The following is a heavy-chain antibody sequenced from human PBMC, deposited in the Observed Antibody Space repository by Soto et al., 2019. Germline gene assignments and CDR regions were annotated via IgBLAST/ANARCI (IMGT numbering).Heavy chain of an antibody. J-gene: IGHJ4*02. D-gene: IGHD6-6*01. CDR2: ISSSSSYI. CDR3: ARGCLSCSSSYGY. V-gene: IGHV3-21*01. CDR1: GFTFSSYS. Sequence: GGSLRLSCAASGFTFSSYSMNWVRQAPGKGLEWVSSISSSSSYIYYADSVKGRFTISRDNAKNSLYLQMNSLRAEDTAVYYCARGCLSCSSSYGYWGQGTLVTVAS.